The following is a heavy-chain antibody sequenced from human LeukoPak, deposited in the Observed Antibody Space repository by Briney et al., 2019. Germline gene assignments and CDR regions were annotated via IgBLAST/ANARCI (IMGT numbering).Heavy chain of an antibody. J-gene: IGHJ4*02. CDR1: GGSISSGGYS. Sequence: SETLSLTCAVSGGSISSGGYSWSWIRQPPGKGLEWIGYIYYSGSTYYNPSLKSRVTISVDTSKNQFSLKLSSVTAADTAVYYCAREPRYDSSGYYDYWGQGTLVTVSS. CDR2: IYYSGST. D-gene: IGHD3-22*01. V-gene: IGHV4-30-4*07. CDR3: AREPRYDSSGYYDY.